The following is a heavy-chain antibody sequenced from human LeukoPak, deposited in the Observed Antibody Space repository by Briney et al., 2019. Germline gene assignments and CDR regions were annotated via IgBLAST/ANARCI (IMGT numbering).Heavy chain of an antibody. D-gene: IGHD5-18*01. CDR1: GFTVSSNY. CDR3: AREPGYSFDY. V-gene: IGHV3-66*01. Sequence: PGGSLRLSCAASGFTVSSNYMSWVRQAPGKGLEWVSVIYSGGSTYYADSVKGRFTISRDNSKNTLFLQMDSLRVEDTAVYYCAREPGYSFDYWGQGTLVTVSS. CDR2: IYSGGST. J-gene: IGHJ4*02.